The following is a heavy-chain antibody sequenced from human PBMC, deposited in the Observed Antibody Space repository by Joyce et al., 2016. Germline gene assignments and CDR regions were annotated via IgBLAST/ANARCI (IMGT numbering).Heavy chain of an antibody. V-gene: IGHV3-23*01. J-gene: IGHJ6*03. CDR1: GFPFSIFA. Sequence: EVQLLESGGGLVQPGGSLRLSCAASGFPFSIFAMTWGRRIPGRRLEWVSSMSGRGANTYYADSVKGRFIFSRDNSKNMLYLQMHSLRAEDTAVYYCAKRGLTSLSGYSYYYMDVWGKGTTVTVSS. D-gene: IGHD3-10*01. CDR3: AKRGLTSLSGYSYYYMDV. CDR2: MSGRGANT.